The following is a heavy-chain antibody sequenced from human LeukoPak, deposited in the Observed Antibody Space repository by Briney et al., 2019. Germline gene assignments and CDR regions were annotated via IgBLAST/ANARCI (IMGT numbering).Heavy chain of an antibody. CDR3: ARLGFLYYYYGMDV. CDR1: GFTFSSYW. D-gene: IGHD2-15*01. J-gene: IGHJ6*02. CDR2: IKQDGSEK. V-gene: IGHV3-7*01. Sequence: GSLRLSCAASGFTFSSYWMSWVRQAPGKGLEWVANIKQDGSEKYYVDSVKGRFTISRDNAKNSLYLQMNSLRAEDTAVYYCARLGFLYYYYGMDVWGQGTTVTVSS.